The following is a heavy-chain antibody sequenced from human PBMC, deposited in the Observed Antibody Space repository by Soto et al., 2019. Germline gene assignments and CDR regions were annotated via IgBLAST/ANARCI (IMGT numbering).Heavy chain of an antibody. CDR2: IYYSGST. D-gene: IGHD3-16*01. CDR3: ASSAYDYVWGKGDY. Sequence: SETLSLTCTVSGGSISSSSYYWGWIRQPPGKGLEWIGSIYYSGSTYYNPSLKSRVTISVDTSKNQFSLKLSSVTAADTAVYYCASSAYDYVWGKGDYWGQGTLVTVSS. V-gene: IGHV4-39*01. CDR1: GGSISSSSYY. J-gene: IGHJ4*02.